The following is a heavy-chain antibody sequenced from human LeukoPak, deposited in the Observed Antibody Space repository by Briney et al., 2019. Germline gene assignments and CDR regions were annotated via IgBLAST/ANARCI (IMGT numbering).Heavy chain of an antibody. CDR2: IKGDESEQ. CDR3: ARDWSDLTTNPPDY. CDR1: GFTFSNHW. Sequence: GGSLRLSCAASGFTFSNHWMSWVHQAPGKGLEWVANIKGDESEQHYVDSVKDRFTISRDNAKNSLFLQMNSLRVEDTAVYYCARDWSDLTTNPPDYWGQGTLITVSS. D-gene: IGHD1-26*01. J-gene: IGHJ4*02. V-gene: IGHV3-7*01.